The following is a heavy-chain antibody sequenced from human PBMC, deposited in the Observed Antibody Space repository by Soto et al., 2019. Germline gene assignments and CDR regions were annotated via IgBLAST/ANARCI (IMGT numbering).Heavy chain of an antibody. D-gene: IGHD2-2*01. CDR3: ARNMGTYQYGMDV. CDR2: IIPIFGTA. Sequence: ASVKVSCKASGGTFSSYAISWVRQAPGQGLEWMGGIIPIFGTANYAQKFQGRVTITADESTSTAYMELSSLRSEDTAGYYCARNMGTYQYGMDVWGQGTTVTVSS. V-gene: IGHV1-69*13. J-gene: IGHJ6*02. CDR1: GGTFSSYA.